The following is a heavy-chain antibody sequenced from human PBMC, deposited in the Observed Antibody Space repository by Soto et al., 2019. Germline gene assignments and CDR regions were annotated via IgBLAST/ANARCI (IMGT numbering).Heavy chain of an antibody. CDR2: ISAYKGDT. Sequence: ASVKVSCKASGYTFTNYGISWVRQAPGQGLEWMGWISAYKGDTNYAQNLRGRVTMTTDTSTNTAYMELRSLRDDDTAVYYCARDLDGSGSYYTDYWGPGTLVTVSS. CDR3: ARDLDGSGSYYTDY. CDR1: GYTFTNYG. J-gene: IGHJ4*02. D-gene: IGHD3-10*01. V-gene: IGHV1-18*01.